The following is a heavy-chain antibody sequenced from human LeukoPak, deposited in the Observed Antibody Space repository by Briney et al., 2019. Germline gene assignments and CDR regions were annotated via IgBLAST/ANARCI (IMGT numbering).Heavy chain of an antibody. D-gene: IGHD2-2*01. CDR1: GFTFSDYY. CDR2: ISSSGSTI. J-gene: IGHJ4*02. V-gene: IGHV3-11*01. Sequence: PGGSLRFSCAASGFTFSDYYMSWIRQAPGKGLEWVSYISSSGSTIYYADSVKGRFTISRDNAKNSLYLQMNSLRAEDTAVYYCARVGGDIVVVPAAIGDYWGQGTLVTVSS. CDR3: ARVGGDIVVVPAAIGDY.